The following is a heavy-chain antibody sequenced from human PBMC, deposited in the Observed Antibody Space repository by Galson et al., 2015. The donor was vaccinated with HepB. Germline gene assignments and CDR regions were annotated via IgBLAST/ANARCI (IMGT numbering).Heavy chain of an antibody. CDR2: ISYDGSNK. J-gene: IGHJ4*02. Sequence: SLRLSCAASGFTFSSYGMHWVRQAPGKGLEWVAVISYDGSNKYYADSVKGRFTISRDNSKNTLYLQMNSLRAEDTAVYYCAKDDGYDILTGYTQVDYWGQGTLVTVSS. D-gene: IGHD3-9*01. CDR3: AKDDGYDILTGYTQVDY. CDR1: GFTFSSYG. V-gene: IGHV3-30*18.